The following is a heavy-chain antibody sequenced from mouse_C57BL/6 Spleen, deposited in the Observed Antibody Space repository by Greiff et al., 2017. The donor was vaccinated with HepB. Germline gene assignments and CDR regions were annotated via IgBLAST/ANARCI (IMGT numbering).Heavy chain of an antibody. CDR2: IDPETGGT. J-gene: IGHJ3*01. CDR1: GYTFTDYE. CDR3: TPYYSNIAWFAY. D-gene: IGHD2-5*01. V-gene: IGHV1-15*01. Sequence: VQLQQSGAELVRPGASVTLSCKASGYTFTDYEMHWVKQTPVHGLEWIGAIDPETGGTAYNQKFKGKAILTADKSSSTAYMGLRSLTSEDSAVYYCTPYYSNIAWFAYWGQGTLVTVSA.